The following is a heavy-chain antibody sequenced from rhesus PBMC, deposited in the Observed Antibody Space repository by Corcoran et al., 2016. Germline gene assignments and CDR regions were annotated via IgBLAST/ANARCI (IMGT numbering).Heavy chain of an antibody. CDR3: ARRYGSWGLDY. Sequence: QVQLQESGPGLVKPSETLSLTCAVSGYSISSGYGWSWIPHPPGKGLVWIVYISYIGSTSYNPSLKSRVTISRDTSKNKFALKRSSVTAADTAVYYCARRYGSWGLDYWGQGVLVTVSS. D-gene: IGHD6-25*01. V-gene: IGHV4-122*02. CDR2: ISYIGST. CDR1: GYSISSGYG. J-gene: IGHJ4*01.